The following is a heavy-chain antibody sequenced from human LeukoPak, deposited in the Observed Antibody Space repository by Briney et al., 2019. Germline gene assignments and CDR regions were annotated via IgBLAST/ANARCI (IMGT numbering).Heavy chain of an antibody. D-gene: IGHD6-6*01. CDR2: IIPIFGTA. Sequence: SVKVSCKASGGTFSSYAISWVRQAPGQGLEWMGRIIPIFGTANYAQKFQGRVTITADESTSTAYMELSSLRSEDTAVYYCASRPAYSSSSGRRGAFDIWGQGTMVTVSS. J-gene: IGHJ3*02. CDR3: ASRPAYSSSSGRRGAFDI. V-gene: IGHV1-69*13. CDR1: GGTFSSYA.